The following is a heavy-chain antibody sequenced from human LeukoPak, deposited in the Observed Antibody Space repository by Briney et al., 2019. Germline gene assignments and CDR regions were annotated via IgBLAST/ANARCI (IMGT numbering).Heavy chain of an antibody. CDR2: ISYDGSNK. J-gene: IGHJ3*02. CDR3: ARPRSGWAFDI. Sequence: GGSLRLSCAASGFTFSSYAMHWVRQAPGKGLEWVAVISYDGSNKYYADSVKGRFTISRDNSKNTLYLQMNSLRAEGTAVYYCARPRSGWAFDIWGQGTMVTVSS. V-gene: IGHV3-30-3*01. CDR1: GFTFSSYA.